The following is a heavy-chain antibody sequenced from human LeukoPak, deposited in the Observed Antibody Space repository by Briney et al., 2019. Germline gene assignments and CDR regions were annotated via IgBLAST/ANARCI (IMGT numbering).Heavy chain of an antibody. V-gene: IGHV5-10-1*01. CDR2: IDLSDSQD. CDR1: DSSLTSYW. J-gene: IGHJ4*02. CDR3: TWGTSSTKIDS. D-gene: IGHD3-16*01. Sequence: GESLTISCKDFDSSLTSYWISWVRQLPGKGLDGMGKIDLSDSQDTYNPSFQGHGTISADKSINTVYLYWSSLEASDTAMYYCTWGTSSTKIDSWGQGTLVTVSA.